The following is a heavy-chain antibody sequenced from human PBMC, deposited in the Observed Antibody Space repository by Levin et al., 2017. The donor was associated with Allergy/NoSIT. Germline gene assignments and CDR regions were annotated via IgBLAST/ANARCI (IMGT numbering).Heavy chain of an antibody. CDR3: ARHGMRSGGIAAAGIDYYYLGMDL. D-gene: IGHD6-13*01. CDR1: RYTFASYG. J-gene: IGHJ6*02. CDR2: ISINNGKT. V-gene: IGHV1-18*01. Sequence: GESLKISCEASRYTFASYGISWVRQAPGQGLEWLGWISINNGKTNYAQKFQGRVTMTTQKSTSTVYMELRNLMPDDTAVYFCARHGMRSGGIAAAGIDYYYLGMDLWGQGTTVTVSS.